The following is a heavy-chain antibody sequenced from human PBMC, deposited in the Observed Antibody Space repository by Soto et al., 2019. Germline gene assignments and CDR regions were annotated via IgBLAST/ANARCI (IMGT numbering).Heavy chain of an antibody. J-gene: IGHJ4*02. D-gene: IGHD2-2*01. V-gene: IGHV2-5*02. CDR3: AHGSCSSADCYPNPYLDY. CDR2: IYWDDDE. Sequence: QITLKESGPTLVKPTQTLTLTCTFSGFSLSTTAEGVGWIRQPPGKALEWLALIYWDDDERYSPSLKRRLTITKHTSKNQVVLTMTIVDPVDTATYYCAHGSCSSADCYPNPYLDYWGQGILVTVSS. CDR1: GFSLSTTAEG.